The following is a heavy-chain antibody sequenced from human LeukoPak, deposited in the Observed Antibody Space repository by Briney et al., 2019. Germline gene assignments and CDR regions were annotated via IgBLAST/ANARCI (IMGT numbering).Heavy chain of an antibody. Sequence: SETLSLTCTVSGGSISSSSYYWGWIRQPPGKGLEWNGSIYYSGSTYYNPSLKSRVTISVDTSKNQFSLKLSSVTAADTAVYYCARASSSWYSYYYMDVWGKGTTVTISS. CDR2: IYYSGST. D-gene: IGHD6-13*01. V-gene: IGHV4-39*07. CDR1: GGSISSSSYY. CDR3: ARASSSWYSYYYMDV. J-gene: IGHJ6*03.